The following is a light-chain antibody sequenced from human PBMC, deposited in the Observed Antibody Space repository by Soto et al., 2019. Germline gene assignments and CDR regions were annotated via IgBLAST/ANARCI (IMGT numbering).Light chain of an antibody. V-gene: IGKV3-15*01. Sequence: EIVMTQSPATLSVSPGERATLSCRASQSVSSNLAWYQQKPGQAPRLLIYGASTRATGIPARFSGSGSGTEFTLTISSLQSEDFAVYYCQQYNNWPPIFTFGPGNKVDI. CDR2: GAS. CDR1: QSVSSN. J-gene: IGKJ3*01. CDR3: QQYNNWPPIFT.